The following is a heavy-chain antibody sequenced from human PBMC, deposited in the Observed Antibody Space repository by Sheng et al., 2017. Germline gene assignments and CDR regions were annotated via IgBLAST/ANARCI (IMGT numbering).Heavy chain of an antibody. Sequence: QVQLVQSGAEVKKPGSSVKVSCKASGGTFSSYAISWVRQAPGQGLEWMGGIIPILGIANYAQKFQGRVTITADKSTSTAYMELSSLRSEDTAVYYCARANYYYDFWSGYYVYYYYYMDVWGKGTTVTVSS. CDR3: ARANYYYDFWSGYYVYYYYYMDV. CDR1: GGTFSSYA. J-gene: IGHJ6*03. V-gene: IGHV1-69*04. CDR2: IIPILGIA. D-gene: IGHD3-3*01.